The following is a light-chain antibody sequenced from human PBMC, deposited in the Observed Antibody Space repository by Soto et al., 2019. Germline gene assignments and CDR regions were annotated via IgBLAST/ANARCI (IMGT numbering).Light chain of an antibody. Sequence: IVLSQSPATLPVSPGERVTLSCRASQSVDINLAWYQQKPGQAPRLLIYGASTRAIDMPGRFSGRGSGTEFTLTISSLQSEDFAVYYCQQYRNWPRTFGQGSKV. CDR1: QSVDIN. CDR3: QQYRNWPRT. CDR2: GAS. V-gene: IGKV3-15*01. J-gene: IGKJ1*01.